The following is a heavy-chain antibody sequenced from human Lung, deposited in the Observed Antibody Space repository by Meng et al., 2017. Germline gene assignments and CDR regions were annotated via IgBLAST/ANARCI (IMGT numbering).Heavy chain of an antibody. D-gene: IGHD1-26*01. J-gene: IGHJ4*02. CDR1: GLYFNNAW. CDR2: IKSNTDGGTA. Sequence: VESGGDLGKPGGSFRLSCAASGLYFNNAWMSWVRQAPGKGLEWVGRIKSNTDGGTAEYAVPVTGRFTISRDDSKSTLYLQMSGLRIDDTGVYYCTWDDKAVSDYWGQGTLVTVSS. CDR3: TWDDKAVSDY. V-gene: IGHV3-15*01.